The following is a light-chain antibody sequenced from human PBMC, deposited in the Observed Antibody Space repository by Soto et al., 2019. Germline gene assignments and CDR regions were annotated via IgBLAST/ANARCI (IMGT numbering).Light chain of an antibody. CDR1: QSVDTY. Sequence: LTQSPAILSLSPGERATLSYTASQSVDTYIAWYQQRPGQPPRLLIHDTSHRASGVPARFRGSGSGADFTLTITSLEPEDFAVYFCQQRRNWVSFGPGT. CDR3: QQRRNWVS. CDR2: DTS. J-gene: IGKJ3*01. V-gene: IGKV3-11*01.